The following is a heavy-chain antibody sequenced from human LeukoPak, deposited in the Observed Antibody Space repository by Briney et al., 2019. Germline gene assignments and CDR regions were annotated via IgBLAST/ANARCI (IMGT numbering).Heavy chain of an antibody. D-gene: IGHD5-24*01. Sequence: SQTLSLTCTVSGGSISSGDYYWSWIRQPPGKGLEWIGYIYYSGSTNYNPSLKSRVTISVDTSKNQFSLKLSSVTAADTAVYYCARVGRYGYNLEYFDYWGQGTLVTVSS. J-gene: IGHJ4*02. V-gene: IGHV4-61*08. CDR2: IYYSGST. CDR1: GGSISSGDYY. CDR3: ARVGRYGYNLEYFDY.